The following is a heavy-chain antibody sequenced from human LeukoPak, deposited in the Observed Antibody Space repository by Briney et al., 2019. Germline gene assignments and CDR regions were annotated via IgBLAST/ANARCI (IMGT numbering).Heavy chain of an antibody. D-gene: IGHD3-22*01. CDR2: IYYSGST. CDR3: ARLTGSLYYYDSSGSEWLDY. CDR1: GGSISSSSYY. V-gene: IGHV4-39*01. Sequence: PSETLSLTCTVSGGSISSSSYYWGWLRQPPGKGLEWIGSIYYSGSTYYNPSLKSRVTISVDTSKNQFSLKLSSVTAAGTAVYYCARLTGSLYYYDSSGSEWLDYWGQGTLVTVSS. J-gene: IGHJ4*02.